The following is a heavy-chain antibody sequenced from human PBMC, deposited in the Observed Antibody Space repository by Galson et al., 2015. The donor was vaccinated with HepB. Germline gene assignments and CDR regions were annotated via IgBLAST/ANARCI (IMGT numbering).Heavy chain of an antibody. CDR2: IYPGDSDT. CDR3: ARLIQGATYNTSHWYFDL. CDR1: GYSFTTNW. D-gene: IGHD1-14*01. Sequence: QSGAEVKKPGESLKISCKGSGYSFTTNWIGWVRQMPGKGLEWIGIIYPGDSDTRYSPSFQGHVTVSVDKSISTAYLQWSSLKASYTAILYGARLIQGATYNTSHWYFDLWGRGPLVTGSS. J-gene: IGHJ2*01. V-gene: IGHV5-51*03.